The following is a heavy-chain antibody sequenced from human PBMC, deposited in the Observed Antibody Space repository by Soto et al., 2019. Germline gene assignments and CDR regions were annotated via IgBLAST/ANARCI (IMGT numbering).Heavy chain of an antibody. CDR2: INAGNGNT. CDR3: ARGGSLYWYFDL. CDR1: GYTFTSYA. J-gene: IGHJ2*01. V-gene: IGHV1-3*01. Sequence: QVQLVQSGAEVKKPGASVKVSCKASGYTFTSYAMHWVRQAPGQRLEWMGWINAGNGNTKYSQKFQGRVTITRDISASTAYIELSSLRSEDMAVYYCARGGSLYWYFDLWGRGSLVTVSS. D-gene: IGHD1-26*01.